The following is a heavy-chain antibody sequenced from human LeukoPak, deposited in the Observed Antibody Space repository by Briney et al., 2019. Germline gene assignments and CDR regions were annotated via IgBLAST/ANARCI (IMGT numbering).Heavy chain of an antibody. Sequence: GGSLRLSCAASGFAFSSYSMNWVRQAPGKGLEWVSSISSTSTYIDYADSVKGRFTISRDSFKNTLYLQMNSLRPEDTAVYYCAKEGDYYGSGSYRDGFDIWGQGTRATVSS. V-gene: IGHV3-21*01. J-gene: IGHJ3*02. CDR2: ISSTSTYI. D-gene: IGHD3-10*01. CDR3: AKEGDYYGSGSYRDGFDI. CDR1: GFAFSSYS.